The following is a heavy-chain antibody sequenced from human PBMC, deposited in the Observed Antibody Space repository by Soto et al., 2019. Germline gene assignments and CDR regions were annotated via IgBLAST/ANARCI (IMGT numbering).Heavy chain of an antibody. CDR3: TRHETPKYDFWSGYPREGKNYYYYYGMDV. Sequence: GGSLRLSCAASGFTFSGSAMHWVRQASGKGLEWVGRIRSKANSYATAYAASVKGRFTISRDDSKNTAYLQMNSLKTEDTAVYYCTRHETPKYDFWSGYPREGKNYYYYYGMDVWGQGTTVTVSS. CDR2: IRSKANSYAT. CDR1: GFTFSGSA. D-gene: IGHD3-3*01. J-gene: IGHJ6*02. V-gene: IGHV3-73*01.